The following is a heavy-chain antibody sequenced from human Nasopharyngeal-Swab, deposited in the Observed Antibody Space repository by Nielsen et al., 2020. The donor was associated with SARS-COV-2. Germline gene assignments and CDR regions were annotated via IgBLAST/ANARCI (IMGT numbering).Heavy chain of an antibody. CDR1: GGTFSSYA. V-gene: IGHV1-69*06. J-gene: IGHJ4*02. Sequence: SVKVSCKASGGTFSSYAISWVRQAPGQGLEWMGGIIPIFGTANYAQKFQSRVTITADKSTSTAYMELSSLRSEDTAVYYCARARYYDSSGYYYYFDYWGQGTLVTVSS. D-gene: IGHD3-22*01. CDR3: ARARYYDSSGYYYYFDY. CDR2: IIPIFGTA.